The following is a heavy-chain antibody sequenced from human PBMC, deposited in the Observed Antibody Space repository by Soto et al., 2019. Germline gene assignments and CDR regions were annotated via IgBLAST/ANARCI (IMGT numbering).Heavy chain of an antibody. CDR1: GFFVTSSY. Sequence: EVQPVESGGGLVQPGGSLRLSCAASGFFVTSSYLYWVRQAPGRGLEWVSSIYISGETYYRDSVNGRFTISRDSYRNTMYLQMNLLRAEDTEVYYCVRGKVGTNPNWLGHWGQGTLVTVSS. J-gene: IGHJ5*02. CDR3: VRGKVGTNPNWLGH. V-gene: IGHV3-66*01. D-gene: IGHD1-26*01. CDR2: IYISGET.